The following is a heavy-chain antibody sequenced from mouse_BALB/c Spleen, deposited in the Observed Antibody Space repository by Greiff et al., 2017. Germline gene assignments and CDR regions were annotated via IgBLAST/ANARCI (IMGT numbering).Heavy chain of an antibody. CDR2: IYPGNGDT. CDR3: ARSEGNYFSWLAY. D-gene: IGHD2-1*01. CDR1: GYTFTSYN. Sequence: QVQLQQPGAELVKPGASVKMSCKASGYTFTSYNMHWVKQKPGQGLEWIGAIYPGNGDTSYNQKFKGKATLTADKSSSTAYMQLSSLTSEDSAVYYCARSEGNYFSWLAYWGQGTLVTVSA. V-gene: IGHV1-12*01. J-gene: IGHJ3*01.